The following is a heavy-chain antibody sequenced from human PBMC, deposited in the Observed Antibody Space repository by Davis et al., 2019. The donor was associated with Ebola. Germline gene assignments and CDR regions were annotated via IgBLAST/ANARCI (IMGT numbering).Heavy chain of an antibody. Sequence: GESLKISCAASGFIFSDYTMNWVRQAPGKSLEWVSYIGTRGDPTVYADSVKGRFTVSRDDANNSLSLLMNNLRDEDTAIYYCVRDYLFALDIWGQGTMVTVSS. CDR2: IGTRGDPT. CDR1: GFIFSDYT. V-gene: IGHV3-48*02. J-gene: IGHJ3*02. CDR3: VRDYLFALDI.